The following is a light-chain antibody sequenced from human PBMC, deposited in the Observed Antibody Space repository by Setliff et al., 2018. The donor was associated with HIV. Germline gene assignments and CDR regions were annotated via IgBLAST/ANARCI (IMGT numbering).Light chain of an antibody. CDR1: TSDIGAFNF. J-gene: IGLJ1*01. CDR3: NSYRSRSTYV. V-gene: IGLV2-14*01. Sequence: QSALTQPASVSGPPGQSITISCTGTTSDIGAFNFVSWYQQHPGKAPKLIIYEVNYRPSGVSTRFSGSKSGNTASLTISGLQAEDEADYYCNSYRSRSTYVFGTETKVTVL. CDR2: EVN.